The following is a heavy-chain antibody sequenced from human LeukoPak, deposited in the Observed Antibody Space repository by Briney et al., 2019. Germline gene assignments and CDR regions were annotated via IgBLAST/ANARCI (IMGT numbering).Heavy chain of an antibody. CDR2: IYYSGST. V-gene: IGHV4-4*08. CDR1: GGSISSYY. D-gene: IGHD2-8*01. Sequence: SETLSLTCTVSGGSISSYYWSWIRQPPGKGLEWIGTIYYSGSTYYNPSLKSRVTLSVDTSKNQFSLKLSSVTAADTAVYYCARDSPYCTNGVCYHHGDYWGQGTLVTVSS. CDR3: ARDSPYCTNGVCYHHGDY. J-gene: IGHJ4*02.